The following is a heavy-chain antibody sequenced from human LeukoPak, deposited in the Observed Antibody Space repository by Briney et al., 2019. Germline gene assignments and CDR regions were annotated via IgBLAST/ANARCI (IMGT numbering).Heavy chain of an antibody. J-gene: IGHJ4*02. CDR2: FDPEDGET. Sequence: ASVKVSCKVSGYTLTELSMHWVRQAPGKGLEWMGGFDPEDGETICAQKFQGRVTMTEDTSTDTAYMELSSLRSEDTAVYYCATVDCSGGSCYLDYWGQGTLVTVSS. CDR1: GYTLTELS. CDR3: ATVDCSGGSCYLDY. V-gene: IGHV1-24*01. D-gene: IGHD2-15*01.